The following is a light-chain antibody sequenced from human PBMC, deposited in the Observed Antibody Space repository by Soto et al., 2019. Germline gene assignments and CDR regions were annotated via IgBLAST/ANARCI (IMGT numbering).Light chain of an antibody. CDR1: TSFVGSYNL. Sequence: QSALTQPASVSVSPGQSITISCTGTTSFVGSYNLVSWYQQHTGKAPQVLIYEDTKRPSGVSNRFSGSISGSTASLTISGLQAEDEADYYCCSYVGASTYVFGTGTKLTVL. CDR3: CSYVGASTYV. CDR2: EDT. J-gene: IGLJ1*01. V-gene: IGLV2-23*01.